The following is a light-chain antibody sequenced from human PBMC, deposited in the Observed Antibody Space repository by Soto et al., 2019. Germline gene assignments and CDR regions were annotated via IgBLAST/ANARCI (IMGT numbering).Light chain of an antibody. CDR2: EIN. J-gene: IGLJ1*01. Sequence: QAVVTQPPSASGSPGQSVTISCTGTSSDVGAYDYVSWYQQHPGKAPKLMIYEINKRPSGVPDRFSGSKSGNTASLTVSGLQAEDEADYDCCSFAVSNNSPDVFGTGTKLTVL. CDR1: SSDVGAYDY. CDR3: CSFAVSNNSPDV. V-gene: IGLV2-8*01.